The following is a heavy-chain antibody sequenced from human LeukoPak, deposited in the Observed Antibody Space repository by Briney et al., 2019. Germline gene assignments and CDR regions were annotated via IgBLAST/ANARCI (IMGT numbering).Heavy chain of an antibody. CDR2: INPNSGTT. V-gene: IGHV1-2*02. CDR1: GYTLTGYY. CDR3: ARDSGMVPDY. Sequence: ASVKVSCKASGYTLTGYYVHWVRQAPGQGLEWMGWINPNSGTTNYAQKFQGRVAMTRDTSISTAYMELISLRSDDTAVYYCARDSGMVPDYWGQGTLVTVSS. J-gene: IGHJ4*02. D-gene: IGHD4/OR15-4a*01.